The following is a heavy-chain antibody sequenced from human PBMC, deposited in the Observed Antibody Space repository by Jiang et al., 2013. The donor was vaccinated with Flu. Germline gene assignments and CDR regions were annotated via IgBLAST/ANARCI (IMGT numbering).Heavy chain of an antibody. CDR3: ARSINGDDAFDI. V-gene: IGHV4-31*03. CDR1: GGSISSGGYY. Sequence: GLVKPSQTLSLTCTVSGGSISSGGYYWSWIRQHPGKGLEWIGYIYYSGSTYYNPSLKSRVTISVDTSKNQFSLKLSSVTAADTAVYYCARSINGDDAFDIWGQGTMVTVSS. CDR2: IYYSGST. J-gene: IGHJ3*02. D-gene: IGHD2-8*01.